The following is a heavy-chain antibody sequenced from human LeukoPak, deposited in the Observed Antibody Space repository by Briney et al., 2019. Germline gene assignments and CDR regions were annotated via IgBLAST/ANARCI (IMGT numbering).Heavy chain of an antibody. CDR3: AHSSGHY. J-gene: IGHJ4*02. D-gene: IGHD3-22*01. V-gene: IGHV4-39*01. CDR2: IYYSGST. CDR1: GGSISSSSYH. Sequence: SETLSLTCTVSGGSISSSSYHWGWVRQPPGKGLEWIGSIYYSGSTYYNPSLKSRVTISVDTSKNQFSLKLSSVTAADTAVYYCAHSSGHYWGQGTLVTVSS.